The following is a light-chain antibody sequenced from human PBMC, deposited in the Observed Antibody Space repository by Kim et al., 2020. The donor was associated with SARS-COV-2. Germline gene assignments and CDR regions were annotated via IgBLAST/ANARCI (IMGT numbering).Light chain of an antibody. Sequence: SPGETPPLSCKARQMCGSLYLAWYQQKPGQAPRLLIYGASSRATGIPARFSGSGSGADFTLTISRLEPDDFAVYYCQHYGDSPPYTFGQGTKLEI. J-gene: IGKJ2*01. CDR3: QHYGDSPPYT. V-gene: IGKV3-20*01. CDR2: GAS. CDR1: QMCGSLY.